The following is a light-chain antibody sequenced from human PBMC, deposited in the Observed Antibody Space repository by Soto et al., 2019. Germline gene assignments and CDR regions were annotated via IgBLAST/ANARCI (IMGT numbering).Light chain of an antibody. Sequence: IQLTQSPSSLSASVGDSVTVTCRASRGISSFLAWCQLKPGKAPKLLIYTASTLQTGVPSRFSGSGSGTDFTLTISSLQPEDFATYYCQQLYTYPLTFGGGTKV. CDR1: RGISSF. J-gene: IGKJ4*01. CDR2: TAS. V-gene: IGKV1-9*01. CDR3: QQLYTYPLT.